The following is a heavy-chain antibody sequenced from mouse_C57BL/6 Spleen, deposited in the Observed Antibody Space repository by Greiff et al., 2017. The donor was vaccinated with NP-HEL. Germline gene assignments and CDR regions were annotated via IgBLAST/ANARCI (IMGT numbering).Heavy chain of an antibody. J-gene: IGHJ2*01. CDR2: IDPSDSYT. D-gene: IGHD2-3*01. CDR3: ARPFYDGYYGYYFDY. CDR1: GYTFTSYW. Sequence: QVQLQQPGAELVMPGASVKLSCKASGYTFTSYWMHWVKQRPGQGLEWIGEIDPSDSYTNYNQKFKGKSTLTVDKSSSTAYMQLSSLTSEDSAVYYCARPFYDGYYGYYFDYWGQGTTLTVSS. V-gene: IGHV1-69*01.